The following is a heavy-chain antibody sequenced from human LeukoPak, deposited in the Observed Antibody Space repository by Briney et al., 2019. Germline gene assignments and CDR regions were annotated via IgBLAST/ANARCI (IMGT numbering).Heavy chain of an antibody. CDR1: GFTFSDNY. Sequence: GGSLRLSCAASGFTFSDNYMNWARQAPGKGLEWVASINHNGNVNCYVDSVKGRFTISRDNAKNSLYLQMSNLRAEVTAVYLCARGGGLDVWGQGATVTVSS. V-gene: IGHV3-7*03. CDR2: INHNGNVN. D-gene: IGHD3-16*01. J-gene: IGHJ6*02. CDR3: ARGGGLDV.